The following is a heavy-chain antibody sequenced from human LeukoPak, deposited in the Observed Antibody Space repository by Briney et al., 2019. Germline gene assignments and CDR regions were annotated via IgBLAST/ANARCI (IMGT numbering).Heavy chain of an antibody. CDR3: ARRKITFGGVIKWGFDY. D-gene: IGHD3-16*02. CDR2: INHSGST. J-gene: IGHJ4*02. CDR1: GGSFSGYY. V-gene: IGHV4-34*01. Sequence: PSEALSLTCAVYGGSFSGYYWSWIRQPPGKGLEWIGEINHSGSTNYNPSLKSRVTISVDTSKNQFSLKLSSVTAADTAVYYCARRKITFGGVIKWGFDYWGQGTLVTVSS.